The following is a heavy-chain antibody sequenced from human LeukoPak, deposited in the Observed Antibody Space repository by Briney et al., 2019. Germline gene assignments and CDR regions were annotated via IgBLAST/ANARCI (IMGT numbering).Heavy chain of an antibody. CDR3: ARGGFHYGY. D-gene: IGHD2-21*01. Sequence: GGSLRLSCAASGFTFSSYEMNWVRQAPGKGLEWVANIKEDGSEKYYVDSVKGRFTISRDNAKNSLCLQMNSLRAEDTAVYYCARGGFHYGYWGQGTLVTVSS. V-gene: IGHV3-7*05. J-gene: IGHJ4*02. CDR2: IKEDGSEK. CDR1: GFTFSSYE.